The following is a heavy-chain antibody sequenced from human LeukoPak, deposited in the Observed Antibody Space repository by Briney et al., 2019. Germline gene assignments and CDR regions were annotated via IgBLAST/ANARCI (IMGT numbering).Heavy chain of an antibody. V-gene: IGHV1-46*03. CDR2: INPSGGST. CDR1: GYTLTELS. J-gene: IGHJ4*02. Sequence: GASVKVSCKVSGYTLTELSMHWVRQAPGQGLEWMGIINPSGGSTSYAQKFQGRVTMTRDTSTSTVYMELSSLRSEDTAVYYCARISIAVAGTIDYWGQGTLVTVSS. CDR3: ARISIAVAGTIDY. D-gene: IGHD6-19*01.